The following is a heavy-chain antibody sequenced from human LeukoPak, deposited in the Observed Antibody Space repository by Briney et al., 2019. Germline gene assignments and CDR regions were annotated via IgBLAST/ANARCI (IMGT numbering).Heavy chain of an antibody. CDR1: GFTFSSYA. D-gene: IGHD4-23*01. J-gene: IGHJ4*02. V-gene: IGHV3-30-3*01. Sequence: PGGSLRLSCAASGFTFSSYAMHWVRQAPGKGLEWVAVISYDGSNKYYADSVKGRFTISRDNSKNTLYLQMNSLRAEDTAVYYCARDLLDYGGIDYWGQGTLVTVSS. CDR3: ARDLLDYGGIDY. CDR2: ISYDGSNK.